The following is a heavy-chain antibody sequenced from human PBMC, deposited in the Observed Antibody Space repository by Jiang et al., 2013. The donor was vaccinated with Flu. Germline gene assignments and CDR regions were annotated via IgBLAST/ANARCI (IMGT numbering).Heavy chain of an antibody. J-gene: IGHJ4*02. D-gene: IGHD2-21*02. Sequence: LLKPSETLSLTCTVSGGSISSSSYYWGWIRQPPGKGLEWIGSIYYSGSTYYNPSLKSRVTISVDTSKNQFSLKLSSVTAADTAVYYCARRAYCGGDCYLEGWGQGTLITVSS. V-gene: IGHV4-39*01. CDR2: IYYSGST. CDR3: ARRAYCGGDCYLEG. CDR1: GGSISSSSYY.